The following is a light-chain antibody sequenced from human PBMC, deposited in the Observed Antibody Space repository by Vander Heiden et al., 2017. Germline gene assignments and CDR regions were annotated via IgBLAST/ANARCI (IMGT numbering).Light chain of an antibody. J-gene: IGLJ2*01. CDR2: KDS. CDR1: ALPKEY. V-gene: IGLV3-16*01. CDR3: LSEASSSTPYVV. Sequence: SYELTQPPSVSVSLGQMARITCSGEALPKEYAYWYQQKPGQFPVLLIYKDSERPSGIPERFSGSSSGTIVTLTISGVQAEDEADDDCLSEASSSTPYVVFGGGTKLTVL.